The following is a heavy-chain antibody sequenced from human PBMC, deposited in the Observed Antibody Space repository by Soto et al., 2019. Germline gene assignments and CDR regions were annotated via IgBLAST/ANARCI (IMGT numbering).Heavy chain of an antibody. J-gene: IGHJ6*03. Sequence: EVQLVESGGGLVQPGGSLRLSCAASGFTFSNYWMYWVRQAPGKGLVWVSRTNSDGSTSSYADSVKGRFTISRDNAKTTLYLQMNSLSAEDTAVYYCARGECVGGSCYSLAGSFYYYMDVWGKGTTVTVFS. CDR2: TNSDGSTS. CDR1: GFTFSNYW. CDR3: ARGECVGGSCYSLAGSFYYYMDV. V-gene: IGHV3-74*01. D-gene: IGHD2-15*01.